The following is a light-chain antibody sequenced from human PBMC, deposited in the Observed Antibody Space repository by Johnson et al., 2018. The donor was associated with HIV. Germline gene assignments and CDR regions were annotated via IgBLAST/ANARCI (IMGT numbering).Light chain of an antibody. Sequence: QSVLTQPPSVSAATGQKVTISCSGSSSNIGNNYVSWYQQLPGTAPKVLIYDNHKRPSGIPDRVSGSKSGTSATLGITGLQTGDEADYYCGTWDSSLSAAVFGTGTKVTVL. CDR3: GTWDSSLSAAV. CDR2: DNH. J-gene: IGLJ1*01. V-gene: IGLV1-51*01. CDR1: SSNIGNNY.